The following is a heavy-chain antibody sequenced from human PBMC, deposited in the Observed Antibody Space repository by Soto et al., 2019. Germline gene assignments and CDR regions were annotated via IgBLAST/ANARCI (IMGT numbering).Heavy chain of an antibody. Sequence: GGSLRLSCAASGFTFSSYAMSWVRQAPGKGLEWVSAISGSGGSTYYADSVKGRFTISRDNSKNTLYLQMNSLRAEDTAVYYCAKRRWEAATLYYYYGMDVWGQGTTVTVSS. CDR2: ISGSGGST. V-gene: IGHV3-23*01. D-gene: IGHD6-13*01. CDR1: GFTFSSYA. CDR3: AKRRWEAATLYYYYGMDV. J-gene: IGHJ6*02.